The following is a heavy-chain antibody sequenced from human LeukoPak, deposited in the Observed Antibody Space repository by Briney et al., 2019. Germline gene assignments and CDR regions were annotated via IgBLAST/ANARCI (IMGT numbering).Heavy chain of an antibody. Sequence: GGSLRLSCAASGFTFNSYSMNWVRQAPGKGLEWVSSISSGGSYIYYADSVKGRFTISRDNARNSLYLQMNSLRAEDTAVYYCARIAWGNYFDFWGQGTLVTVSS. CDR1: GFTFNSYS. CDR3: ARIAWGNYFDF. CDR2: ISSGGSYI. V-gene: IGHV3-21*01. J-gene: IGHJ4*02. D-gene: IGHD7-27*01.